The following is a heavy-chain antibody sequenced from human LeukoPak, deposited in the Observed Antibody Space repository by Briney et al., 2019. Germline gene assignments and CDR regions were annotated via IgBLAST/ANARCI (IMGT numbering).Heavy chain of an antibody. CDR1: GGSISSYY. D-gene: IGHD3-10*01. V-gene: IGHV4-4*08. J-gene: IGHJ4*02. CDR2: IYNTGST. Sequence: SETLSLTCTVSGGSISSYYWSWIRQPPGKGLEWIGYIYNTGSTNYNPSLKSRVTISVDTSKNQFSLKLSSVTAADTAVYYCVYYYGSGSVEYWGQGTLVTVSS. CDR3: VYYYGSGSVEY.